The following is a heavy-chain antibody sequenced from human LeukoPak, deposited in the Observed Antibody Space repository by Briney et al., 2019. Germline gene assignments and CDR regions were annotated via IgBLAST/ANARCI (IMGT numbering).Heavy chain of an antibody. D-gene: IGHD2-2*01. CDR1: GGSISSYY. CDR3: ARRGFCTSTSCYVFDH. J-gene: IGHJ4*02. CDR2: IYYSGST. V-gene: IGHV4-59*08. Sequence: SETLSLTCTVSGGSISSYYWSWIRQSPGKGLEYIGHIYYSGSTNYSPSLKSRVTISVDTSKNQLSLNLSSVTAADTAVYYCARRGFCTSTSCYVFDHWGQGTLVTVSS.